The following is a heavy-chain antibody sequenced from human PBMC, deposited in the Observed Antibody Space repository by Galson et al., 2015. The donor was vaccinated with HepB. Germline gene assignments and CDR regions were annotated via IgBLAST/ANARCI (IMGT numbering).Heavy chain of an antibody. CDR1: GFTFSTYW. CDR2: IKQDGSEK. D-gene: IGHD6-19*01. Sequence: SLRLSCAASGFTFSTYWMSWVRQAPGKGQGWVASIKQDGSEKYYVDSVKGRFTISRDNAKNSLYLQMNSLRAEDTAVYYCARHYFSAWPDTPLDYWGQGTLVTVSS. J-gene: IGHJ4*02. V-gene: IGHV3-7*03. CDR3: ARHYFSAWPDTPLDY.